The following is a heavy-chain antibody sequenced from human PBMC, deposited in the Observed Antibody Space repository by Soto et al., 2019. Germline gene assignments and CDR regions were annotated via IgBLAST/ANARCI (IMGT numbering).Heavy chain of an antibody. CDR3: ARALSSAAGLYFDF. Sequence: QVQLQESGPGLVKPSETLSLTCTVPGGSISSYYWSWIRPPAGKGLEWIGRIHTTDGTNYNPSLKSRVTMSIDTSNNQFSLKLSSLTAADTAVYYCARALSSAAGLYFDFWGQGTLVTVSS. CDR1: GGSISSYY. CDR2: IHTTDGT. V-gene: IGHV4-4*07. J-gene: IGHJ4*02. D-gene: IGHD6-13*01.